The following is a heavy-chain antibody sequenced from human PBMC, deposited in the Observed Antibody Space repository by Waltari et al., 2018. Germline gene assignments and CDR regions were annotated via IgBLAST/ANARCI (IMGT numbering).Heavy chain of an antibody. CDR2: IKEDGSVK. Sequence: EVRLVESGGGWVQPGGSLRLSCATSGFTFSSYWMSWVRQAPGKGLEWVANIKEDGSVKYYADSVKGRFTISRDNAKNSLFLQMNSLRTEDTAVYYCARKPPDYWGQGTLVTVSS. CDR1: GFTFSSYW. J-gene: IGHJ4*02. CDR3: ARKPPDY. V-gene: IGHV3-7*01.